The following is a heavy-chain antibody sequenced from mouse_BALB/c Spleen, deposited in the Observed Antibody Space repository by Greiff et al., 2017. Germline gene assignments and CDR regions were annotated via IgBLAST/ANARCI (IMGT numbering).Heavy chain of an antibody. D-gene: IGHD2-4*01. J-gene: IGHJ3*01. CDR1: GYAFTSYN. Sequence: EVQLQQSGPELVKPGASVKVSCKASGYAFTSYNMYWVKQSHGKSLEWIGYIDPYNGGTSYNQKFKGKATLTVDKSSSTAYMHLNSLTSEDSAVYYCARRYDYDGAWFAYWGQGTLVTVSA. CDR2: IDPYNGGT. V-gene: IGHV1S135*01. CDR3: ARRYDYDGAWFAY.